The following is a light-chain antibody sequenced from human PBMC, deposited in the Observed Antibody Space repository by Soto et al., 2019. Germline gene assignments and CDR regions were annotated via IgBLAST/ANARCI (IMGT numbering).Light chain of an antibody. J-gene: IGLJ3*02. CDR1: KLGDKY. CDR2: QDK. Sequence: SYELTQPPSVSVSPGQTVSITCSGNKLGDKYTCWYQQKPGQSPVLVIYQDKKRPSGIPERFSGSNSGNTATLTISGTQTMDEADYYCQAWGTRTVVFGGGTKLTVL. CDR3: QAWGTRTVV. V-gene: IGLV3-1*01.